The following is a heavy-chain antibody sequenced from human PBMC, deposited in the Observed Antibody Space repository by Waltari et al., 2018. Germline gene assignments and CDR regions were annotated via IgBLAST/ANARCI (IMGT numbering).Heavy chain of an antibody. Sequence: QVQLVQSGSELKKSGASVKVSCKASGYIFTTHGLNWVRQDPGQGLEWMGWIKPNTGNPTYVQGFTGRFVFSLDTSVSTAYLQISSLKAEDSAIYYCARGGGTFSKPQYFDSWGQGTRVTVSS. CDR2: IKPNTGNP. D-gene: IGHD1-26*01. J-gene: IGHJ4*02. CDR1: GYIFTTHG. V-gene: IGHV7-4-1*02. CDR3: ARGGGTFSKPQYFDS.